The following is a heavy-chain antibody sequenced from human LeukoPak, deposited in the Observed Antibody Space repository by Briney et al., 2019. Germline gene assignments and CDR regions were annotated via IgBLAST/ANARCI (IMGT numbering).Heavy chain of an antibody. CDR3: AREAGSGWYEPFDY. J-gene: IGHJ4*02. Sequence: GRSLRLSCAASGFTFSSYSMNWVRQAPGKGLEWVSSISSSSSYIYYADSVKGRFTISRDNAKNSLYLQMNSLRAEDTAVYYCAREAGSGWYEPFDYWGQGTLVTVSS. CDR2: ISSSSSYI. V-gene: IGHV3-21*01. CDR1: GFTFSSYS. D-gene: IGHD6-19*01.